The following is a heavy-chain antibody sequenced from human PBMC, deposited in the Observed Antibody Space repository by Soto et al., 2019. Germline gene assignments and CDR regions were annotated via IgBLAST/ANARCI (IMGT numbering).Heavy chain of an antibody. CDR3: ARGIQLWPITYYFDC. Sequence: PSETLSLTCTVSGGSISSYYWSWIRQPPGNRLEWIVYIYYSGSTNYNPSLKSRVTISVDTSKNQFSLKLSSVTAADTAVYYCARGIQLWPITYYFDCWGQGTLVTVSS. CDR2: IYYSGST. D-gene: IGHD5-18*01. CDR1: GGSISSYY. J-gene: IGHJ4*02. V-gene: IGHV4-59*01.